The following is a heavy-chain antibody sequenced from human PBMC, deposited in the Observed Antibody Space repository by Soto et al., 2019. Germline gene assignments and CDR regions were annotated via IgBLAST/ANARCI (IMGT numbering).Heavy chain of an antibody. CDR1: GFNFSRYW. J-gene: IGHJ6*04. V-gene: IGHV3-74*01. CDR2: IDSDGSRT. Sequence: PGWSLRLSCSASGFNFSRYWTHWVRQVPGRGLEWVSRIDSDGSRTSYADSVKGRFTISRDNAKNTLYLQMNSLRVEDTAVYHCATDRSSCSSARCYSYYYGMDVWGKGTTFTVS. CDR3: ATDRSSCSSARCYSYYYGMDV. D-gene: IGHD2-2*01.